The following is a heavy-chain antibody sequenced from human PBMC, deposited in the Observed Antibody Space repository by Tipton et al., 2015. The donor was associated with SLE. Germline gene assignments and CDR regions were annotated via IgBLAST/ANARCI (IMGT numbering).Heavy chain of an antibody. Sequence: LRLSCAVSGYSISSGYYWGWIRQPLGKGLEWIGSIYYSGSTYYNPSLKSRVTISVDTSKNQFSLKLSSVTAADTAVYYCSEGYYFDYWGQGTLVTVSS. CDR1: GYSISSGYY. CDR2: IYYSGST. CDR3: SEGYYFDY. V-gene: IGHV4-38-2*01. J-gene: IGHJ4*02.